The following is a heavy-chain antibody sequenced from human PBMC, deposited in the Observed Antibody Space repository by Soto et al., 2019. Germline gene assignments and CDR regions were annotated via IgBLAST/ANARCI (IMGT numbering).Heavy chain of an antibody. Sequence: GASVKVSCKASGGTFSSYAISWVRQAPGQGLEWMGGIIPIFGTANYAQKFQGRVTITADKSTSTAYMELSSLRSEDTAVYYCARDAHYYCSGGSCYSGRAGYYYYGMDVWGQGTTVTVSS. J-gene: IGHJ6*02. D-gene: IGHD2-15*01. V-gene: IGHV1-69*06. CDR3: ARDAHYYCSGGSCYSGRAGYYYYGMDV. CDR2: IIPIFGTA. CDR1: GGTFSSYA.